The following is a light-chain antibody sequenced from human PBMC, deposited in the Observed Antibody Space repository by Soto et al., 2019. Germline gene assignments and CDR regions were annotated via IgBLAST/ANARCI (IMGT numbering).Light chain of an antibody. CDR1: QSIYDK. J-gene: IGKJ4*01. V-gene: IGKV3-15*01. CDR3: QQYNRWPLT. CDR2: DAS. Sequence: EIVMTQSPATLSVSQGERVRLSCRASQSIYDKLAWYQQKPGQTPRLLIYDASTWATGISGSFSGSGSGTEFTLTISSLQSEDFAAYYCQQYNRWPLTFGGGTKVDIK.